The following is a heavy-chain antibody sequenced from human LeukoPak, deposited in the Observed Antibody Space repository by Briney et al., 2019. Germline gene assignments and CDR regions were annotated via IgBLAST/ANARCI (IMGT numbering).Heavy chain of an antibody. Sequence: SETLSLTCTVSGGSISSSSYYWGWIRQPPGKGLEWIGSIYYSGSTYYNSSLKSRLTISVDTSKNQFSLKLSSVTVADTAVYYCARLQRNYYYYMDVWGKGTTVTVSS. D-gene: IGHD5-24*01. CDR3: ARLQRNYYYYMDV. CDR1: GGSISSSSYY. CDR2: IYYSGST. V-gene: IGHV4-39*01. J-gene: IGHJ6*03.